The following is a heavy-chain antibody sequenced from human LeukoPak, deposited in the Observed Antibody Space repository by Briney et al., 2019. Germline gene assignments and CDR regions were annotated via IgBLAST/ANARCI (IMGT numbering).Heavy chain of an antibody. CDR2: ISGSGGST. Sequence: GGSLRLSCAASGLTFSNYDMSWVRQAPGKGLEWVSAISGSGGSTYYTESVRGRFTISRDNSKNTLYLQMNSLRGEDTAVYYCAKRGTYYGGFDYWGQGTLVTVSS. CDR1: GLTFSNYD. D-gene: IGHD1-26*01. V-gene: IGHV3-23*01. CDR3: AKRGTYYGGFDY. J-gene: IGHJ4*02.